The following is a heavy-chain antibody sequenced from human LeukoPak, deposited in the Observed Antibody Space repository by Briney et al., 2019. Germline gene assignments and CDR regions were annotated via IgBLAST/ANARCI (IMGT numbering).Heavy chain of an antibody. CDR2: IYSGGST. V-gene: IGHV3-53*01. CDR3: ARVVAAADHFDY. D-gene: IGHD6-13*01. Sequence: GGSLRLSCAASGFTVSSNYMSWVRQAPGKGLEWVSVIYSGGSTYYADSVKGRFTISRDNSKNTLYLQMNSLRAEDTAVYYCARVVAAADHFDYWGQGTLVTVSS. CDR1: GFTVSSNY. J-gene: IGHJ4*02.